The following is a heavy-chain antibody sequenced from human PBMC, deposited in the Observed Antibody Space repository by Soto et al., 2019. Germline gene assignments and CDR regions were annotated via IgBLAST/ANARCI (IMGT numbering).Heavy chain of an antibody. D-gene: IGHD6-13*01. V-gene: IGHV1-8*01. CDR3: AIGFSSYSDH. Sequence: QVLLVQSGAEVKKPGASVKVSCEASGYTFIDYDINWVRQADGQGLEWMGWMNPNTGNTANAQKFQGRLTLTRLTSKSTAYMELTSLTSADTAVYYCAIGFSSYSDHWAQGTLVIVSS. J-gene: IGHJ4*02. CDR1: GYTFIDYD. CDR2: MNPNTGNT.